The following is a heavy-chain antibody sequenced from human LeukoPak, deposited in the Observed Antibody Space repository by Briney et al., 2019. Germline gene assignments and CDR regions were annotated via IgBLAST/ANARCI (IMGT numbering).Heavy chain of an antibody. V-gene: IGHV4-31*03. CDR2: IYYSGST. J-gene: IGHJ3*02. CDR3: ARDPWKGYCSGGSCYGGAFDI. CDR1: GGSISSGGYY. D-gene: IGHD2-15*01. Sequence: SQTLSLTCTVSGGSISSGGYYWSWIRQHPGKGLEWIGYIYYSGSTYYNPSLKSRVTISVDTSKNQFSLKLSSVTAADTAVYYCARDPWKGYCSGGSCYGGAFDIWGQGTMVTVSS.